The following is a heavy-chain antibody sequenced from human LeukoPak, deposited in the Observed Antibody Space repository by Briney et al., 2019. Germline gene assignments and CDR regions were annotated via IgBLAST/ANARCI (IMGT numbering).Heavy chain of an antibody. Sequence: GGSLRLSCAASGFTVSSIHMSWVRQAPGKGLEYLSGISANGGSTYYANSVKGRFTISRDNSKNTLYLQMGSLRPEDMAVYYCARDGSNWDFDYWGQGTLVTVSS. V-gene: IGHV3-64*01. CDR1: GFTVSSIH. CDR3: ARDGSNWDFDY. CDR2: ISANGGST. D-gene: IGHD6-13*01. J-gene: IGHJ4*02.